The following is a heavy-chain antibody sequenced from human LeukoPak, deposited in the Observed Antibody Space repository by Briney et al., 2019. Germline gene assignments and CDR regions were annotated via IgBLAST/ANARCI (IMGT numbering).Heavy chain of an antibody. Sequence: SETLSLTCTVSGGSISSYYWSWIRQPPGKGLEGIAYISDIGSINYNPSLKSRVTISLDTSKNQFSLKLSSVTAADTAVYYCAGHHPRNTVDFWGQGTLVTVSS. CDR1: GGSISSYY. D-gene: IGHD2/OR15-2a*01. J-gene: IGHJ4*02. CDR2: ISDIGSI. CDR3: AGHHPRNTVDF. V-gene: IGHV4-59*08.